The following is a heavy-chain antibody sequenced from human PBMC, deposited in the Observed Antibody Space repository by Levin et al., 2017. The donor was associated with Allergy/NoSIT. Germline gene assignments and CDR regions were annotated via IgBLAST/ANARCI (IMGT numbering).Heavy chain of an antibody. CDR3: ARERVRDDGVGNYYYGMDV. CDR2: ISSSSSYI. Sequence: GESLKISCAASGFTFSSYSMNWVRQAPGKGLEWVSSISSSSSYIYYADSVKGRFTISRDNAKNSLYLQMNSLRAEDTAVYYCARERVRDDGVGNYYYGMDVWGQGTTVTVSS. J-gene: IGHJ6*02. V-gene: IGHV3-21*01. CDR1: GFTFSSYS. D-gene: IGHD3-10*01.